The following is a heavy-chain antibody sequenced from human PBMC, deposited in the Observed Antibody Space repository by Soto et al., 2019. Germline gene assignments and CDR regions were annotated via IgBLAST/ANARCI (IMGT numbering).Heavy chain of an antibody. CDR2: IKSKTDGGTA. V-gene: IGHV3-15*01. J-gene: IGHJ4*02. D-gene: IGHD3-9*01. CDR3: TTGIYYDILTGYQNVAY. CDR1: GFNLSHPW. Sequence: EVQLVESGGGLVKPGGSLRLYCVASGFNLSHPWMTWVRQAAGKGLEWVGRIKSKTDGGTADYAAPVKGRATISRDDSKNTVYLQMNSLKTEDTAVYYCTTGIYYDILTGYQNVAYWGQGALVTVSS.